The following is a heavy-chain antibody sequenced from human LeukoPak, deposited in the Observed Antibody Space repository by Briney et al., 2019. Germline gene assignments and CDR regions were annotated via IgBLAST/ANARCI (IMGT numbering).Heavy chain of an antibody. V-gene: IGHV4-4*09. CDR3: ARAARIAAAGRYYYYMDV. CDR1: GGSISSYY. CDR2: IYTSGST. Sequence: SETLSLTCTVSGGSISSYYWSWIRQPPGKGLEWIGYIYTSGSTNYNPSLKSRVTISVDTSKNQFSLKLSSVTAADTAVYYCARAARIAAAGRYYYYMDVWGKGTTVTVSS. D-gene: IGHD6-13*01. J-gene: IGHJ6*03.